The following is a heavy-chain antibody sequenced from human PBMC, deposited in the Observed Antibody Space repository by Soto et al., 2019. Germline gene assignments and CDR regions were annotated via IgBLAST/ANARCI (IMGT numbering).Heavy chain of an antibody. V-gene: IGHV3-23*01. J-gene: IGHJ4*02. D-gene: IGHD2-8*01. CDR2: ISGSLGST. Sequence: GGSLRLSCVASGFSFSSYAMNSVRQAPGKGLEWVSTISGSLGSTYYADSVQGRFTVSRDNSKNTLYLQMNSLRAEDTAVYYCASRSATVLSLTYWGPGTQVTVSS. CDR1: GFSFSSYA. CDR3: ASRSATVLSLTY.